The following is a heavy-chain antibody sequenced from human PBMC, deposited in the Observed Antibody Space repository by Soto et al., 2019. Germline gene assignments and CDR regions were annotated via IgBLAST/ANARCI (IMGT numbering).Heavy chain of an antibody. CDR3: ARRFSGTGRYFDY. J-gene: IGHJ4*02. D-gene: IGHD1-1*01. V-gene: IGHV4-34*02. CDR1: GASFSGYY. Sequence: QVQLQQCGAGLLKPSETLSLSCAVYGASFSGYYWNWIRQPPGKGLEWIGEINQSGSTNYSPSLTTRVTISVDTSKKQFSLRVSSVTAADTAGYYCARRFSGTGRYFDYWGQGTLVTVSS. CDR2: INQSGST.